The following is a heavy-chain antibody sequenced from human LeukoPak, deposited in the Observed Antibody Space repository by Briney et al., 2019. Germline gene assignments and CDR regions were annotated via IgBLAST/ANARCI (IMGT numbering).Heavy chain of an antibody. CDR2: ISAYNGNT. D-gene: IGHD4-17*01. V-gene: IGHV1-18*04. J-gene: IGHJ6*04. CDR3: ARGGATVTAYYWYYGMDV. Sequence: ASVKVSCKASGYTFTSYGISWVRQAPGQGLEWMGWISAYNGNTNYAQKLQGRVTMTTDTSTSTAYMELRSLRSDDTAVYYCARGGATVTAYYWYYGMDVWGKGTTVTVSP. CDR1: GYTFTSYG.